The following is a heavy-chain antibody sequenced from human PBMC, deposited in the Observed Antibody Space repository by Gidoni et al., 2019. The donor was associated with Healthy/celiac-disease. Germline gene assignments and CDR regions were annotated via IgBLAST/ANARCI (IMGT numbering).Heavy chain of an antibody. V-gene: IGHV3-33*01. Sequence: QVQLVESGGGVVQPGRSLRLSCAASGFTFSSYGMHWVRQAPGKGLEWVAVIWYDGSNKYYADSVKGRFTISRDNSKNTLYLQMNSLRAEDTAVYYCARGPMTTVTINAFDIWGQGTMVTVSS. CDR2: IWYDGSNK. CDR1: GFTFSSYG. CDR3: ARGPMTTVTINAFDI. J-gene: IGHJ3*02. D-gene: IGHD4-17*01.